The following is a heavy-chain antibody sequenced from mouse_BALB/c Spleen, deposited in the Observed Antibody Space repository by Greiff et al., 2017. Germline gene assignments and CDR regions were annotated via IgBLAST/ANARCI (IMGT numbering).Heavy chain of an antibody. CDR1: GFSLTSSG. Sequence: QVQLQQSGPGLVAPSQSLSITCTVSGFSLTSSGVHWVRQPPGKGLEWLGVIWAGGSTNYNSALMSRLSISKDNSKSQVFLKMNSLQTDDTAMYYCARELRLHYYAMDYWGQGTSVTVSS. J-gene: IGHJ4*01. D-gene: IGHD1-2*01. V-gene: IGHV2-9*02. CDR3: ARELRLHYYAMDY. CDR2: IWAGGST.